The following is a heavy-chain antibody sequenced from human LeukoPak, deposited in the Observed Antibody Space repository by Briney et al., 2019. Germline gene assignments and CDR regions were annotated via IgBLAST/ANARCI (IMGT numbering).Heavy chain of an antibody. Sequence: ASVKVSCKASGYTFTSYAMHWVRQAPGQRLEWMGWINAGNGNTKYSQKFQGRVTITTDESTSTAYMELSSLRSEDTAVYYCARPTSSIAARPDYYYMDVWGKGTTVTVSS. J-gene: IGHJ6*03. V-gene: IGHV1-3*01. CDR3: ARPTSSIAARPDYYYMDV. CDR1: GYTFTSYA. CDR2: INAGNGNT. D-gene: IGHD6-6*01.